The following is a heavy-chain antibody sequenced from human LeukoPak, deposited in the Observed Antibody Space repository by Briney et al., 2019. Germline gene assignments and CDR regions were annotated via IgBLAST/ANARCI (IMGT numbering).Heavy chain of an antibody. D-gene: IGHD3-3*01. V-gene: IGHV4-59*08. CDR2: IYYSGST. Sequence: SETLSLTCTVSGGSISSYYWSWVRQPPGKGLEWIGNIYYSGSTNYKPSLKSRVIISVDTSKNQFSLRLSSVTAADTAVYYCTRLDSGYFDYWGQGTLVTVSS. CDR1: GGSISSYY. J-gene: IGHJ4*02. CDR3: TRLDSGYFDY.